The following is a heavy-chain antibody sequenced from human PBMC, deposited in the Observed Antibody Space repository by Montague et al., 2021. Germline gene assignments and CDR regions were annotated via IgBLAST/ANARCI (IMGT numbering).Heavy chain of an antibody. CDR3: AKDGYCRSTSCSGGEFRWFDP. J-gene: IGHJ5*02. V-gene: IGHV3-23*03. Sequence: SLSLSLSASGFPFNMHAMSWVRQAPGKGLEWVSVIFSGGSNTHYADSVMGRFTISRDNSKNTLYLQMNGLREEDTAIYYCAKDGYCRSTSCSGGEFRWFDPWGQGTLVTVSS. CDR2: IFSGGSNT. CDR1: GFPFNMHA. D-gene: IGHD2-2*03.